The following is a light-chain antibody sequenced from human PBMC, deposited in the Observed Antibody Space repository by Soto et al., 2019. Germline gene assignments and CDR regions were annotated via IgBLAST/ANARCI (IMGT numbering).Light chain of an antibody. Sequence: EILLTQSPGTLSLSPGDRATLSCRASQNLTSSFLAWYQQKPGQTPRLLIYGASIRATDIPDRFSGSGSGTDFTLTISRLEPEDFAVYFCQQYGRLPLSFGGGTKVEIK. CDR2: GAS. J-gene: IGKJ4*01. V-gene: IGKV3-20*01. CDR3: QQYGRLPLS. CDR1: QNLTSSF.